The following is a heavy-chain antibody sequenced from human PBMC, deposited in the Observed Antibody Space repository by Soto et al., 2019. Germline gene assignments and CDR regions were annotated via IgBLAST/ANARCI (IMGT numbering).Heavy chain of an antibody. J-gene: IGHJ4*02. Sequence: LRLSCVASGFTFSTYAMYWVRQAPGKGLEWVSAISGSDGTTSYVDSVKGRFTISRDNSKNTLYLQMNRLGAEDTAIYYCAKGFTPTYSGSYCAFWGQGTQVTVSS. V-gene: IGHV3-23*01. CDR1: GFTFSTYA. CDR2: ISGSDGTT. CDR3: AKGFTPTYSGSYCAF. D-gene: IGHD1-26*01.